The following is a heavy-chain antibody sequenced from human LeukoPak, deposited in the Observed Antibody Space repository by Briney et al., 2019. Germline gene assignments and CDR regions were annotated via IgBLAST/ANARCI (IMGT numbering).Heavy chain of an antibody. V-gene: IGHV4-61*01. Sequence: SQTLSLTCTVSGGSISSGSYYWSWIRQPPGKGLEWIGYIYYSGSTNYNPSLKSRVTISVDTSKNQFSLKLSSVTAADTAVYYCARHGAQNIAVAAVGFDPWGQGTLVTVSS. J-gene: IGHJ5*02. CDR3: ARHGAQNIAVAAVGFDP. CDR2: IYYSGST. D-gene: IGHD6-19*01. CDR1: GGSISSGSYY.